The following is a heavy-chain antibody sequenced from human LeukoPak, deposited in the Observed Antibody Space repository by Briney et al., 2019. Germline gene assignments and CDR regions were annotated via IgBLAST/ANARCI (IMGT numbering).Heavy chain of an antibody. CDR1: GFTFSSYG. D-gene: IGHD2-15*01. J-gene: IGHJ4*02. V-gene: IGHV3-30*18. CDR2: ISYDGSNK. CDR3: ANGYCSGGSCYSPFDY. Sequence: PGGSLRLSCAASGFTFSSYGMHWVRQAPGKGLEWVAVISYDGSNKYYADSVKGRFTISRDNSKNTLYLQMNSLRAEDTAVYYCANGYCSGGSCYSPFDYWGQGTLVTVSS.